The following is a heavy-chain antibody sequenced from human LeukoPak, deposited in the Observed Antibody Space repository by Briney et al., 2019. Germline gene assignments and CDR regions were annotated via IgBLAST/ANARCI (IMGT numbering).Heavy chain of an antibody. CDR1: GFTFSSYG. V-gene: IGHV3-33*01. J-gene: IGHJ4*02. CDR2: IWYDGSNK. CDR3: ARLYYGSGSYYIDY. D-gene: IGHD3-10*01. Sequence: PGGSLRLSCAASGFTFSSYGMHWVHQAPGKGLEWVAVIWYDGSNKYYADSVKGRFTISRDNSKNTLYLQMNSLRAEDTAVYYCARLYYGSGSYYIDYWGQGTLVTVSS.